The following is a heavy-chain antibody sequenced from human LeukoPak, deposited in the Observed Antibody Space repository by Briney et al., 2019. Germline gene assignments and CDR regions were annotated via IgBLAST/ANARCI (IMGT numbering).Heavy chain of an antibody. Sequence: GASVKVSCKASGYRFTSYAISWVRQAPGQGLEWMGRIIPILGIANYAQKFQGRVTITADKSTSTAYMELSSLRSEDTAVYYCARATEYEYYDFPPRWFDPWGQGTLVTVSS. CDR3: ARATEYEYYDFPPRWFDP. D-gene: IGHD3-3*01. V-gene: IGHV1-69*04. J-gene: IGHJ5*02. CDR1: GYRFTSYA. CDR2: IIPILGIA.